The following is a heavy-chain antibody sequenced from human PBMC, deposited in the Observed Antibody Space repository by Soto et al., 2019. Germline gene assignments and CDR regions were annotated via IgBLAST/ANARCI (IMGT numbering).Heavy chain of an antibody. CDR1: GFTFSSYA. Sequence: PGGSLRLSCAASGFTFSSYAMTWVRQAPGKGLEWVSIISASGGDTYYADSVKGRFTISRDNSKNTLYLQMNSLRAEDTALYYCAKSLVGGHCSGGTCYSNYDYWGLGTLVTVSS. CDR3: AKSLVGGHCSGGTCYSNYDY. D-gene: IGHD2-15*01. J-gene: IGHJ4*02. CDR2: ISASGGDT. V-gene: IGHV3-23*01.